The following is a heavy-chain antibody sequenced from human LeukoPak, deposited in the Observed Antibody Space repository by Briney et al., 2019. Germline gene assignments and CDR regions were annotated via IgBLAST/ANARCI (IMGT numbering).Heavy chain of an antibody. D-gene: IGHD3-22*01. CDR2: ISAYNGNT. J-gene: IGHJ4*02. V-gene: IGHV1-18*01. CDR3: AREGTYYYDSSGSNFDY. Sequence: GASVKVSCKASGYTFTSYGISWVRRAPGQGLEWMGWISAYNGNTNYAQKVQGRVTMTTDTSTSTAYMELRSLRSDDTAVYYCAREGTYYYDSSGSNFDYWGQGTLVTVSS. CDR1: GYTFTSYG.